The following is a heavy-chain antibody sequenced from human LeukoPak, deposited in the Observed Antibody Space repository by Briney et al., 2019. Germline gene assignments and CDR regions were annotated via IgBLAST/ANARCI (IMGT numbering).Heavy chain of an antibody. CDR3: AKRSNFWTGYLDY. J-gene: IGHJ4*02. D-gene: IGHD3/OR15-3a*01. Sequence: PGGSLRLSCAASGFTFSSYAMSWVRQAPGKGLEWVSAISGSGGSTYYADSVKGRFTISRDNSKDTLFLQMNSLRTEDTAVYYCAKRSNFWTGYLDYWGQGTLVTVSS. CDR1: GFTFSSYA. CDR2: ISGSGGST. V-gene: IGHV3-23*01.